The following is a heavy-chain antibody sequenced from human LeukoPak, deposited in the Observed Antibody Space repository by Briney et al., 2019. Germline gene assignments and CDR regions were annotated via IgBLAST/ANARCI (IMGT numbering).Heavy chain of an antibody. CDR3: ATFEEYSSSRPPYYFDY. V-gene: IGHV5-51*01. CDR2: IYPGDSDT. Sequence: ESLKISCKGSGYSFTSYWIGWVRQMPGKGLEWMGIIYPGDSDTRYSPSFQGQVTISADRSISTAYLQWSSLKASDTAMYYCATFEEYSSSRPPYYFDYWGQGTLVTVSS. D-gene: IGHD6-6*01. J-gene: IGHJ4*02. CDR1: GYSFTSYW.